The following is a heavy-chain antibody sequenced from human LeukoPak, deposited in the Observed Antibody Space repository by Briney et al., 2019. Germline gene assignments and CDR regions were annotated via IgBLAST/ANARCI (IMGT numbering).Heavy chain of an antibody. Sequence: SETLSLTCTVSGGSISRSYYYWGWIRQPPGKGLEWVGSVYYSGKTFYNPSLKSRVTISVDTSKNQFSLNLRSVTVADTAIYYCARVYIYGRSYFDYWGQGTLVTVSS. CDR2: VYYSGKT. CDR3: ARVYIYGRSYFDY. V-gene: IGHV4-39*07. J-gene: IGHJ4*02. D-gene: IGHD4-17*01. CDR1: GGSISRSYYY.